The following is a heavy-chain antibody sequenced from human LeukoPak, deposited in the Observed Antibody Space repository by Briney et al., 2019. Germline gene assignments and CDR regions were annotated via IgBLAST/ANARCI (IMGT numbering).Heavy chain of an antibody. CDR3: ARCLGATRCAFDI. D-gene: IGHD1-26*01. Sequence: GGSLRLSCAASGFTFSSYSMNWFRQAPGKGLEWVSSISSSSSYIYYADSVKGRFTITRDNAKNSLYLQMNSLRAEDTAVYYCARCLGATRCAFDIWGQGTMVTVSS. J-gene: IGHJ3*02. V-gene: IGHV3-21*01. CDR2: ISSSSSYI. CDR1: GFTFSSYS.